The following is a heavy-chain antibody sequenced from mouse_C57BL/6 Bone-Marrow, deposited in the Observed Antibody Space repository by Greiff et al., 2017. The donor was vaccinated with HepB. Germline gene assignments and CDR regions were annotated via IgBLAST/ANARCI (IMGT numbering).Heavy chain of an antibody. V-gene: IGHV14-4*01. CDR3: TPATVVAKGFAY. D-gene: IGHD1-1*01. J-gene: IGHJ3*01. Sequence: EVQLQQSGAELVRPGASVKLSCTASGFNIKDDYMHWVKQRPEQGLEWIGWIDPENGDTEYASKFQGKATITADTSSNTAYLQLSSLTSEDTAVYYCTPATVVAKGFAYWGQGTLVTVSA. CDR2: IDPENGDT. CDR1: GFNIKDDY.